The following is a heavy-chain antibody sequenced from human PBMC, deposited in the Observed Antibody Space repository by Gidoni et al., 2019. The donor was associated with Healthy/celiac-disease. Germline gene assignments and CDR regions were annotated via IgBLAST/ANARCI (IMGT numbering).Heavy chain of an antibody. Sequence: QVQLQQWGAGLLKPSETLSLTCAVYGGSFSGYYWSWIRQPPGKGLEWIGEINHSGSTNYNPSLKSRVTISVDTSKNQFSLKLSSVTAADTAVYYCARGLAPLGMDVWGQGTTVTVSS. V-gene: IGHV4-34*01. CDR1: GGSFSGYY. CDR3: ARGLAPLGMDV. J-gene: IGHJ6*02. CDR2: INHSGST.